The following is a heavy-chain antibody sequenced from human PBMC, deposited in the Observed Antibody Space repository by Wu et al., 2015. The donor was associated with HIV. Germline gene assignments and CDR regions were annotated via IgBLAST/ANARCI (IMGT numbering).Heavy chain of an antibody. Sequence: QVQLVQSGPEVKMPGASVKVSCKTSGYIFPNNGINWVRQAPGQGLEWMGWISPYNGNTNFAEKFQARLTMTTDTSTTTAYMELRSLRSDDTATYYCARGHPYGSSWFGSHFDYWGQGSLVTVSS. D-gene: IGHD6-13*01. CDR1: GYIFPNNG. CDR2: ISPYNGNT. J-gene: IGHJ4*02. V-gene: IGHV1-18*01. CDR3: ARGHPYGSSWFGSHFDY.